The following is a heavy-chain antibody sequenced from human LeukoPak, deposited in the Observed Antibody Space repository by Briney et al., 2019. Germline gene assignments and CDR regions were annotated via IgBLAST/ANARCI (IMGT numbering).Heavy chain of an antibody. V-gene: IGHV4-59*01. Sequence: SETLSLTCTVSGGSISNYYWSWIRQPPGKGLEWIAYIDYSGSTVYNPSLKSRVTISMDTSKRQFSLKLSSVTAAGAAVYYCAGEDYGGYRFDYWGQGTLVTVSS. CDR2: IDYSGST. J-gene: IGHJ4*02. D-gene: IGHD4-23*01. CDR3: AGEDYGGYRFDY. CDR1: GGSISNYY.